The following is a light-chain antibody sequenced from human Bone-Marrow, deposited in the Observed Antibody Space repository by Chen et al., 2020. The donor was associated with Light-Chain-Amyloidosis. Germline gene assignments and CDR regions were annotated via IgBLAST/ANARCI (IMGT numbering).Light chain of an antibody. Sequence: VLTQSPATLSLSPGEGATLSCRTSQSVGAYLAWYQQRPGQAPRLLIYDTPNRATGIPARFSGSGSETDFTLTISSLESEDFAVYYCQQGATWPWTFGHGTKVEIK. J-gene: IGKJ1*01. CDR2: DTP. CDR3: QQGATWPWT. V-gene: IGKV3-11*01. CDR1: QSVGAY.